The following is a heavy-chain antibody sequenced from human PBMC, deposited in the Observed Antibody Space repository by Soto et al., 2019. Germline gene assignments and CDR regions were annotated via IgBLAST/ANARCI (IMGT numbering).Heavy chain of an antibody. CDR3: ARDRAKWKDYYYYGMDV. CDR1: GGSISSGDDF. D-gene: IGHD1-20*01. CDR2: IYYSGST. J-gene: IGHJ6*02. Sequence: QVQLQESGPGLVKPPQTLSLTCTVSGGSISSGDDFWTWIRQPPGKGLEWIGYIYYSGSTYYNPSLKSRLTMSVDTSKNQFSLKLSSVTAADTAVYYCARDRAKWKDYYYYGMDVWGQGTTVTVSS. V-gene: IGHV4-30-4*01.